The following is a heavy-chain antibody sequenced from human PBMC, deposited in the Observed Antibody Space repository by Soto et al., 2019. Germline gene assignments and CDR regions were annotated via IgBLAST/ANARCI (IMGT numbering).Heavy chain of an antibody. CDR1: GNTFTYVY. J-gene: IGHJ4*02. D-gene: IGHD3-22*01. CDR2: ITPFNGNT. Sequence: SVKVSCNASGNTFTYVYLHWLRQAPGQALEWMGCITPFNGNTKYAQKFKDRVTFTGDTSLNTAYMELSSLRSDDTAMFYCASGRYDASGYFDDRGQGTMVTVSS. V-gene: IGHV1-45*02. CDR3: ASGRYDASGYFDD.